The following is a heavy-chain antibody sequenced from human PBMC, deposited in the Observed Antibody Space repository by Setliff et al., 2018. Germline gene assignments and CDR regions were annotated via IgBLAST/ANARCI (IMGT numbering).Heavy chain of an antibody. Sequence: LRLSCAASGFTFSTHWMQWVRQAPGKGLEWVSYISSSGSTIYYVDSVKGRFTISRDNAKNSLYLQMNSLRAEDTAVYYCARYSSGWFFDYWGQGTPVTVSS. CDR3: ARYSSGWFFDY. CDR2: ISSSGSTI. D-gene: IGHD6-19*01. CDR1: GFTFSTHW. J-gene: IGHJ4*02. V-gene: IGHV3-48*03.